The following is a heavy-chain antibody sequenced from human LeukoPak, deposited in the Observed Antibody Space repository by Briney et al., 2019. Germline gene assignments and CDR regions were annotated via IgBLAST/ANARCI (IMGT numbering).Heavy chain of an antibody. CDR1: GGTFSSYS. J-gene: IGHJ5*02. D-gene: IGHD2-2*01. CDR2: IIPILGIA. CDR3: ARGGVPAAVGYWFDP. Sequence: ASVKVSCKGSGGTFSSYSISWVRQAPGQGLEWMGRIIPILGIANYAQKFQGRVTITADKSTSTAYMELSSLRSEDTAVYYCARGGVPAAVGYWFDPWGQGTLVSVSS. V-gene: IGHV1-69*02.